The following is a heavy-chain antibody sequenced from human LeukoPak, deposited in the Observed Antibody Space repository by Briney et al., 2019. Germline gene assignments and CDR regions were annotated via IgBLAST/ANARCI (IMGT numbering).Heavy chain of an antibody. CDR1: GVSISSYY. V-gene: IGHV4-4*08. D-gene: IGHD6-19*01. CDR2: MSPSGTT. Sequence: PSETLSLTCTVSGVSISSYYWSWIRQPPGKGLDWITYMSPSGTTKYNPSLKSRVTTSVDTSRTQFSLRLSSVTAADTAVYYCARDRRSSGFLSSDGMDVWGQGTTVTVSS. J-gene: IGHJ6*02. CDR3: ARDRRSSGFLSSDGMDV.